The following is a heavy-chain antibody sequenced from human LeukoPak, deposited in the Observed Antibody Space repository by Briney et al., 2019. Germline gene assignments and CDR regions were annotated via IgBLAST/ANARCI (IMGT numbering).Heavy chain of an antibody. J-gene: IGHJ6*04. V-gene: IGHV3-33*01. CDR1: GFTSTSPG. CDR3: ARHLIEVVVVPAAMGAHLDYYYYGMDV. Sequence: GRSLRLSCAPSGFTSTSPGTDWASQAPGNRMECVAVIWYDGSNKYYADSVKGRFTISRDNSKNTLYLQMNSLRAEDTAVYYCARHLIEVVVVPAAMGAHLDYYYYGMDVWGKGTTVTVSS. CDR2: IWYDGSNK. D-gene: IGHD2-2*01.